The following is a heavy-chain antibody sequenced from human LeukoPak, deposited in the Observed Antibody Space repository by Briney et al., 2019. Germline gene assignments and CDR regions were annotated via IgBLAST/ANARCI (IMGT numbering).Heavy chain of an antibody. CDR1: GFTFSSYW. CDR3: ARDLVAVTTGWFDP. CDR2: IKQDGSEK. D-gene: IGHD4-17*01. Sequence: GGSLRLSCAASGFTFSSYWMSWVRQAPGKGLEWVANIKQDGSEKYYVDSVKGRFTISRDNAKNSLCLQMNSLRAEDTAVYYCARDLVAVTTGWFDPWGQGTLVTVSS. V-gene: IGHV3-7*01. J-gene: IGHJ5*02.